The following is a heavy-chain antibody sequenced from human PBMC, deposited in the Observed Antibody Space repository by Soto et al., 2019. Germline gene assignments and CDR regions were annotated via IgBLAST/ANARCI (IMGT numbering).Heavy chain of an antibody. CDR1: GFTVSSNY. V-gene: IGHV3-53*01. CDR2: IYGGGTT. J-gene: IGHJ6*02. D-gene: IGHD4-4*01. CDR3: ARDTVTNIPFYYYGMDV. Sequence: EVQLVESGGGLIQPGGSLRLSCAASGFTVSSNYMSWVRQAPGKGLEWVSIIYGGGTTYYADSVKGRFTISSDNSKNTLYLQMNTLRAEDTAVYYFARDTVTNIPFYYYGMDVLGQGTTVTVSS.